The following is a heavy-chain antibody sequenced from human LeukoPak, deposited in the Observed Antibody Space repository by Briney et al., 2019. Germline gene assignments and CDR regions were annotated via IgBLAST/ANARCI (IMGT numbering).Heavy chain of an antibody. Sequence: ASVKVSCKASGGTFSSYAISWVRQAPGQGLEWMGWISPYNANTNYAQKLQGRVTMTTDTSTTTAYMELRSLRPDDTAVYYCASSFYGSTYGGFDIWGQGTMVTVSS. V-gene: IGHV1-18*01. J-gene: IGHJ3*02. D-gene: IGHD3-10*01. CDR3: ASSFYGSTYGGFDI. CDR2: ISPYNANT. CDR1: GGTFSSYA.